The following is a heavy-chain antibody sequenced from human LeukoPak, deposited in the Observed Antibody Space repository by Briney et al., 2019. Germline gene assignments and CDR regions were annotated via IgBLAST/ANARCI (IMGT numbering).Heavy chain of an antibody. CDR3: ARAVRDRGVILPWFDP. J-gene: IGHJ5*02. CDR2: IYYIGST. Sequence: SETLSLTCTVSGGSISSSYWSWIRQPPGKGLEWIGYIYYIGSTNYNPSLQSRVTISVDTYKNQCSLKLSSVIAADTAVYYCARAVRDRGVILPWFDPWGQGTLVTVSS. V-gene: IGHV4-59*01. D-gene: IGHD3-10*01. CDR1: GGSISSSY.